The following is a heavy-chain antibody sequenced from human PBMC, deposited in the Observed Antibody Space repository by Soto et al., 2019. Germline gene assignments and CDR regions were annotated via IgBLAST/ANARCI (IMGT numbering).Heavy chain of an antibody. CDR2: IYYSGST. V-gene: IGHV4-31*03. J-gene: IGHJ4*02. Sequence: QVQLQESGPGLVKPSQTLSLTCTVSGGSISSSGYYWNWIRQHPGKGLEWIGYIYYSGSTYYNPSLKXRXTXSXHTSKNQLSLKLSSVTAADTAVYYCAGMLGATIFDYWGQGTLVTVSS. CDR3: AGMLGATIFDY. D-gene: IGHD5-12*01. CDR1: GGSISSSGYY.